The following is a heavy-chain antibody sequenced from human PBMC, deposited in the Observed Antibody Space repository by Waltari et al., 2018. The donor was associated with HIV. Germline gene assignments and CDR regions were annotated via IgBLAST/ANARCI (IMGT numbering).Heavy chain of an antibody. CDR1: GGSISSGGSY. CDR3: ARDGKSSYNYDSSPNWFDP. J-gene: IGHJ5*02. CDR2: IYYSGST. Sequence: QVQLQESGPGLVKPSQTLSLTCTVPGGSISSGGSYWSWIRQHPGKGLEWIGFIYYSGSTYYNPSLKSRVTISVDTSKNQFSLKLSSVTAADTAVYYCARDGKSSYNYDSSPNWFDPWGQGTLVAVSS. D-gene: IGHD3-22*01. V-gene: IGHV4-31*03.